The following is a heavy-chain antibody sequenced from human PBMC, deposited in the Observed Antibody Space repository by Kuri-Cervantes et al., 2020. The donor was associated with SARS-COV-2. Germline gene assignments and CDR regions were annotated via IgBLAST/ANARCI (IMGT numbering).Heavy chain of an antibody. V-gene: IGHV3-23*01. Sequence: GGSLRLSCAASGFTFSSFPMSWVRQAPGKGLEWVSGISGSGANTYYADSVKGWFTISRDNSKNTQYLQMNSLRAEDTAVYYCVKDSRVYYFDYWGQGTLVTVSS. CDR1: GFTFSSFP. CDR2: ISGSGANT. D-gene: IGHD2/OR15-2a*01. CDR3: VKDSRVYYFDY. J-gene: IGHJ4*02.